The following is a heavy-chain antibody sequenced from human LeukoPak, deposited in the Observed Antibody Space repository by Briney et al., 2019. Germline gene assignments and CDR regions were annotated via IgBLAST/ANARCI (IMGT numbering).Heavy chain of an antibody. CDR3: ARTYNGSSRFDY. V-gene: IGHV3-21*01. D-gene: IGHD1-26*01. CDR2: ISSSGGYI. Sequence: NPGGSLRLSCAASGFSFSSHYMNWVRQAPGKGLEWVSSISSSGGYIYSADSVKGRFTISRDNAKNSVYLHMNSLRAEDTAVYYCARTYNGSSRFDYWGQGTLVTVSS. CDR1: GFSFSSHY. J-gene: IGHJ4*02.